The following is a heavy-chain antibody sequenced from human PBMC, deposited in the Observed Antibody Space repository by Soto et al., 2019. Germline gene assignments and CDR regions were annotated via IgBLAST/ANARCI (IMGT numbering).Heavy chain of an antibody. D-gene: IGHD3-10*01. V-gene: IGHV1-2*04. CDR2: INPNSGGT. J-gene: IGHJ6*02. Sequence: AAVKVSCEASGYTFTGYYMHWVRQAPGQGLEWMGWINPNSGGTNYAQKFQGWVTMTRDTSISTAYMELSRLRSDDTAVYYCAKDLSSGSGIFYGMDVWGQGTRVPVSS. CDR1: GYTFTGYY. CDR3: AKDLSSGSGIFYGMDV.